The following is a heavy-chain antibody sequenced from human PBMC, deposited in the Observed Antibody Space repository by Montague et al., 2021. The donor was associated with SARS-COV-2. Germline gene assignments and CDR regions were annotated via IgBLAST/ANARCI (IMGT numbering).Heavy chain of an antibody. CDR3: ARIPEYSSGGGPDWYFDL. J-gene: IGHJ2*01. D-gene: IGHD6-19*01. V-gene: IGHV2-70*01. CDR1: GLSVSTSGLC. Sequence: PALVKPTQTLTLTCTFSGLSVSTSGLCVSWIRQPPGKALEWLALIDWDDDTYYSTSLKTRLAISKDTSKNQVVLTMTDTDPVDTGTYYCARIPEYSSGGGPDWYFDLWGRGTLVTVSS. CDR2: IDWDDDT.